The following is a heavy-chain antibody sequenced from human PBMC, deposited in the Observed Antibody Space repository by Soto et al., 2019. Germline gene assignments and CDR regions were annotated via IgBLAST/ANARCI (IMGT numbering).Heavy chain of an antibody. V-gene: IGHV3-74*01. Sequence: GALRLSCAASVFTCSSYWMHWVRQAPGKGLVWVSRINDDGGSTSYADSVKGRFTISRDNAKNTLYLQMNSLRAEDTAVYYCARDNGYCSGGSCSDDAFDIWGQGTMVTVSS. CDR3: ARDNGYCSGGSCSDDAFDI. J-gene: IGHJ3*02. D-gene: IGHD2-15*01. CDR1: VFTCSSYW. CDR2: INDDGGST.